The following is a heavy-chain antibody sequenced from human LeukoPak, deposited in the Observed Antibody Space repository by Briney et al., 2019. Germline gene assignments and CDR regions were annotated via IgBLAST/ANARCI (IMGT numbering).Heavy chain of an antibody. V-gene: IGHV4-39*01. Sequence: SETLSLTCTVSGGSISSSSYYWGWIRQPPGKGLEWIGSIYYSGSTYYNPSLKSRVTISVDTSKNQFSLKLSSVTAADTAVYYCARLPYDILTGHSWDPDTNWFDPWGQGTLVTVSS. CDR1: GGSISSSSYY. CDR3: ARLPYDILTGHSWDPDTNWFDP. D-gene: IGHD3-9*01. CDR2: IYYSGST. J-gene: IGHJ5*02.